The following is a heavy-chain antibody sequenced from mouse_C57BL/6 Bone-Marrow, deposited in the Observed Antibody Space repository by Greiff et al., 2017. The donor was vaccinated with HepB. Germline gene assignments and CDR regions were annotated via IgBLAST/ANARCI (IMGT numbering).Heavy chain of an antibody. CDR3: ARDGGNWDVAY. Sequence: DVMLVESGGGLVKPGGSLKLSCAASGFTFSSYAMSWVRQTPEKRLEWVATISDGGSYTYYPDNVKGRFTISRDNAKNNLYLQMSHLKSEDTAMYYCARDGGNWDVAYWGQGTLVTVSA. J-gene: IGHJ3*01. V-gene: IGHV5-4*01. CDR2: ISDGGSYT. D-gene: IGHD4-1*01. CDR1: GFTFSSYA.